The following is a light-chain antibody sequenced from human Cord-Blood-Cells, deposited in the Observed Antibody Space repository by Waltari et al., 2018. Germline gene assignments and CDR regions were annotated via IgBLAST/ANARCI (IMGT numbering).Light chain of an antibody. CDR2: WAS. V-gene: IGKV4-1*01. J-gene: IGKJ4*01. Sequence: DIVMTHFPDSRPGFLGGGAPTNAKSSQSVLYSSNNKNYLAWYQQKPGQPPKLLIYWASTRESGVPDRFSGSGSGTDFTLTISSLQAEDVAVYYCQQYYSTPLTFGGGTKVEIK. CDR3: QQYYSTPLT. CDR1: QSVLYSSNNKNY.